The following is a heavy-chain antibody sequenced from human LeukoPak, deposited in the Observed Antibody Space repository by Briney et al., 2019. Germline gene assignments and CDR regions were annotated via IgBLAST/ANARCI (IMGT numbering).Heavy chain of an antibody. J-gene: IGHJ5*01. V-gene: IGHV3-66*01. CDR1: GFTLSNNY. Sequence: GGSLRLSCAPPGFTLSNNYMSWGRQALGERLEWGSPIYSGNSTYHADSVKGIFAISRDNSKNTLYLQMNSLRAEDTAGYYCVREAGVLRGGVPYNWFDSLGQGTLVTVSS. CDR3: VREAGVLRGGVPYNWFDS. D-gene: IGHD3-10*01. CDR2: IYSGNST.